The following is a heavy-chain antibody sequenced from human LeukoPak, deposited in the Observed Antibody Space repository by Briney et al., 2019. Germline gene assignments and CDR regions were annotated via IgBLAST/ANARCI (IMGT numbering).Heavy chain of an antibody. CDR2: IYHSGST. J-gene: IGHJ6*04. Sequence: SETLSLTCAVSGYSISSGYYWGWIRQPPGKGLEWIGSIYHSGSTYYNPSLKSRVTISVDTSKNQFSLELSSVTAADTAVYYCARGLTRYYYGMDVWGKGTTVTVSS. D-gene: IGHD3-9*01. V-gene: IGHV4-38-2*01. CDR1: GYSISSGYY. CDR3: ARGLTRYYYGMDV.